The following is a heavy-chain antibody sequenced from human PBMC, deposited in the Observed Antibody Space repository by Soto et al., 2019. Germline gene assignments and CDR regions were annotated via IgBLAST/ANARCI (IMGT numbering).Heavy chain of an antibody. CDR1: GYTFTNYD. J-gene: IGHJ4*02. V-gene: IGHV1-8*02. CDR2: MTQISGAT. D-gene: IGHD3-10*01. Sequence: QVQLVQSGAEVKKPGASVKVSCKASGYTFTNYDINWVRQATGQGLEWVGWMTQISGATGYAQNFQGRVTMTRDTPRSTAYLELSSLASEDTAVYYCARNLYNTGSFDHWGQGPLVTVSS. CDR3: ARNLYNTGSFDH.